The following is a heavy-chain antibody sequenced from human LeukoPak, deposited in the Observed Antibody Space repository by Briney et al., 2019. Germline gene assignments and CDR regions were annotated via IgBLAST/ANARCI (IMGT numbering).Heavy chain of an antibody. D-gene: IGHD3-10*01. CDR3: ARQSRVQMVRGIISHYDY. CDR2: IYPSDSDT. V-gene: IGHV5-51*01. Sequence: GEPLKIPCKGSGYSFTSYWIGWVRQMPGKGLEWMGIIYPSDSDTTYSPSFQGQVTISADKSISTAYLQWSSLKASDTAMYYCARQSRVQMVRGIISHYDYWGQGTLVTVSS. J-gene: IGHJ4*02. CDR1: GYSFTSYW.